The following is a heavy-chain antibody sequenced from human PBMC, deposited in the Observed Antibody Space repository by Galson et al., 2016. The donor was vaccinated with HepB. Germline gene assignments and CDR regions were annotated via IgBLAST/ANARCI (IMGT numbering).Heavy chain of an antibody. CDR2: ISSSSTTI. V-gene: IGHV3-11*04. CDR1: GFTFSDYY. J-gene: IGHJ3*02. Sequence: SLRLSCAASGFTFSDYYMSWIRQAPGKGLEWVSYISSSSTTILYADSVNVRFTVSRANAKNSLYLQMNSLRAEDTAVYYCAKHVVGSTRAAFEIWGQGTMVTVSS. D-gene: IGHD2-21*01. CDR3: AKHVVGSTRAAFEI.